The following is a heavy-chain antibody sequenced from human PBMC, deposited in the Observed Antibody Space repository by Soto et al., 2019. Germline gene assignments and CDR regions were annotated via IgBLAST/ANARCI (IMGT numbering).Heavy chain of an antibody. CDR2: INPKSGGT. Sequence: QVQLVQSGAEVKKPGASVKVSCTTYGYTFSDYFLHWVRQAPGQGPEWMGFINPKSGGTEYAQKFQGPVTMTRATSASTVYMDLSGLTSDDTAIYYCARDSGIPGRYWYFGLWGRGTLVTVSS. CDR3: ARDSGIPGRYWYFGL. J-gene: IGHJ2*01. CDR1: GYTFSDYF. D-gene: IGHD2-21*01. V-gene: IGHV1-2*02.